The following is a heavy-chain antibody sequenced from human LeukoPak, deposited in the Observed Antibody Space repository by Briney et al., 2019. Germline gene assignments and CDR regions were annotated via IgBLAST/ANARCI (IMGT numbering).Heavy chain of an antibody. CDR2: ISAYNGNT. CDR3: ARDVRFLEWSSAEKDY. CDR1: GYTFTSYG. D-gene: IGHD3-3*01. Sequence: ASVKVSCKASGYTFTSYGISWVRQAPGQGLERMGWISAYNGNTNYAQKLQGRVTMTTDTSTSTAYMELRSLRSDDTAVYYCARDVRFLEWSSAEKDYWGQGTLVTVSS. J-gene: IGHJ4*02. V-gene: IGHV1-18*01.